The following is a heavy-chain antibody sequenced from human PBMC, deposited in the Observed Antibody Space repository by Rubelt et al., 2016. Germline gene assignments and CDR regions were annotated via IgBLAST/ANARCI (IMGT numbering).Heavy chain of an antibody. D-gene: IGHD2-21*01. J-gene: IGHJ6*03. CDR1: GGSISSYY. CDR3: ARASGYYPYLDV. V-gene: IGHV4-59*01. CDR2: ISYSGST. Sequence: QLQLQESGPGLVKPSETLSLTCTVSGGSISSYYWSWIRQPPGKGLEWIGYISYSGSTNYNPSLKVRVTWAVDTAKKQFSLRVGSVIAADTAVYYCARASGYYPYLDVWGKGTAVTVPS.